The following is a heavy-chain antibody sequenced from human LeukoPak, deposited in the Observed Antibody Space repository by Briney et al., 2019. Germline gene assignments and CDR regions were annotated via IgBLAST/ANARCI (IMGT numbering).Heavy chain of an antibody. D-gene: IGHD3-10*02. Sequence: PSETLSLTCTVSGGSISSGGYYWSWIRQPPGKGLEWIGYIYYSGSTNYNPSLKSRVTISVDTSKNQFSLKLSSVTAADTAVYYCACLDPLFGEWLYGMDVWGQGTTVTVSS. CDR1: GGSISSGGYY. CDR3: ACLDPLFGEWLYGMDV. V-gene: IGHV4-61*08. CDR2: IYYSGST. J-gene: IGHJ6*02.